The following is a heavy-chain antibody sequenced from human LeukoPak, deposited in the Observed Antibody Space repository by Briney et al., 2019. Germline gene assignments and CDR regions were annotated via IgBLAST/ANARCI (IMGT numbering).Heavy chain of an antibody. CDR1: GFTFSSYE. Sequence: GGSLRLSCAASGFTFSSYEMNWVRQAPGKGLEWVSYISSSGSTTYYAGSVKGRFTISRDNSKNTLYLQMNSLRAEDTAVYYCAKDGVAAAGYFDYWGQGTLVTVSS. CDR2: ISSSGSTT. V-gene: IGHV3-48*03. CDR3: AKDGVAAAGYFDY. J-gene: IGHJ4*02. D-gene: IGHD6-13*01.